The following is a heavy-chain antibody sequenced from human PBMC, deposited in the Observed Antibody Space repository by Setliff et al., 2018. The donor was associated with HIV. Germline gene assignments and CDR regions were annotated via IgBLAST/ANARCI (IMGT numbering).Heavy chain of an antibody. V-gene: IGHV3-23*01. CDR3: AKSQVRYSSGWFFFDY. Sequence: PGGSLRLSCAASGFTFSSYWMSWVRQAPGKGLEWVSAISATAGDTYYADSVKGRFTISRDNSKNTLYLQMNSLRAEDTAVYYCAKSQVRYSSGWFFFDYWGQGTLVTVSS. CDR1: GFTFSSYW. J-gene: IGHJ4*02. D-gene: IGHD6-19*01. CDR2: ISATAGDT.